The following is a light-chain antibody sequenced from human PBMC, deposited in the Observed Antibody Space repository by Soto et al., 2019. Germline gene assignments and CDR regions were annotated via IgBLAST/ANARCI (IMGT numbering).Light chain of an antibody. Sequence: EIVMTQSPATLSVSPGERATLSCRASQSVSRRLAWYQQKPGQAPRLLIYDASTRATGIPARFSGIGSGTEFILTISSLQSEDFVVYYCQQYDNWPPSTFGGGTKVDIK. CDR2: DAS. CDR1: QSVSRR. J-gene: IGKJ4*01. V-gene: IGKV3-15*01. CDR3: QQYDNWPPST.